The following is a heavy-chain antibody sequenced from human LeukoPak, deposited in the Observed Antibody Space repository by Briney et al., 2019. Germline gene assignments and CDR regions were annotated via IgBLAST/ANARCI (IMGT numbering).Heavy chain of an antibody. CDR1: GFTFSSYS. CDR3: VGHWDLRY. V-gene: IGHV3-21*01. D-gene: IGHD1-26*01. Sequence: GGSLRLSCGVSGFTFSSYSMNWVRQAPGKGLEWVSFISTSSSYIYYADSVKGRFTISRDSARNSLYLQMNSLRPEDTAVYYCVGHWDLRYWGQGALVTVSS. CDR2: ISTSSSYI. J-gene: IGHJ4*02.